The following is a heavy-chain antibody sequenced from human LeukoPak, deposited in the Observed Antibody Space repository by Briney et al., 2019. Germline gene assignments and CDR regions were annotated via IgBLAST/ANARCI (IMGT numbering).Heavy chain of an antibody. CDR3: ARFLRFLDY. V-gene: IGHV3-48*02. CDR2: ISSGSGTI. D-gene: IGHD3-3*01. J-gene: IGHJ4*02. Sequence: GGSLRLSCAASGFTFSDYSMSWVRQTPGKGLEWVSYISSGSGTIYYADSVKGRFTFSRDNAKKSLYLQMNSLRDEDTAVYYCARFLRFLDYWGQGTLVTVPS. CDR1: GFTFSDYS.